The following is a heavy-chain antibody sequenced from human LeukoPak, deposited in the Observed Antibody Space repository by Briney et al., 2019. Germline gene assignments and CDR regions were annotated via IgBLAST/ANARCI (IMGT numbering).Heavy chain of an antibody. D-gene: IGHD6-19*01. Sequence: ASVKVSCKASGYTFTSYYMHWVRQAPGQGLEWMGIINPSGGSTNYAQKLQGRVTMTTDTSTSTAYMELRSLRSDDTAVYYCARDQYRAVAGTVSAFDIWGQGTMVTVSS. CDR1: GYTFTSYY. J-gene: IGHJ3*02. CDR2: INPSGGST. V-gene: IGHV1-46*01. CDR3: ARDQYRAVAGTVSAFDI.